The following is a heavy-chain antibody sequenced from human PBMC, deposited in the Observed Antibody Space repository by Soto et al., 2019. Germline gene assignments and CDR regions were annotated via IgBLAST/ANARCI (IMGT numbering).Heavy chain of an antibody. CDR2: IYPGDSDT. Sequence: GESLKISCKGSGYSFTSYWIGWVRQMPGKGLEWMGIIYPGDSDTRYSPSFQGQVTISADKSISTAYLQWSSLKASDTAMYYCAKGPEGDFYYYYYGMDVWGQGTTVTVSS. D-gene: IGHD2-21*02. V-gene: IGHV5-51*01. J-gene: IGHJ6*02. CDR3: AKGPEGDFYYYYYGMDV. CDR1: GYSFTSYW.